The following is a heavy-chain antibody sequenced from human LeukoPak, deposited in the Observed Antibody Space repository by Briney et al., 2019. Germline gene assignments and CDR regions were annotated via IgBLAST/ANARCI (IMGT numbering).Heavy chain of an antibody. D-gene: IGHD4-4*01. J-gene: IGHJ3*01. CDR1: GVTFSSYV. V-gene: IGHV3-23*01. CDR3: VQEGPRGPAFDV. Sequence: PGGSLRLSCEASGVTFSSYVMSWVRQAPGKGPEWVSGISGSGGGTYYADFVKGRFAISRDNSKNTLYLQMNSLRAEDSALYYCVQEGPRGPAFDVWGQGTRVTVSS. CDR2: ISGSGGGT.